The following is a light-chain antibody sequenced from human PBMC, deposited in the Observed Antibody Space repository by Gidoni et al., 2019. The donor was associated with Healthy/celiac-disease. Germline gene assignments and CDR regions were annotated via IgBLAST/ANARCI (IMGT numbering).Light chain of an antibody. CDR1: PGIRND. CDR2: AAS. CDR3: LQDYNYPFT. Sequence: AIQMTQSPSSLSSSVADRVTITCRASPGIRNDLGWYQQKPGKAPKLLIYAASSLQSGVPSRFSGSGSGTDFTLTISSLQPEDFATYYCLQDYNYPFTFGPGTKVDIK. J-gene: IGKJ3*01. V-gene: IGKV1-6*01.